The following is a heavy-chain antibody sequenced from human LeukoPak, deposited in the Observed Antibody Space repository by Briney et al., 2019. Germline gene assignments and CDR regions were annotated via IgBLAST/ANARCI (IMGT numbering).Heavy chain of an antibody. V-gene: IGHV1-2*02. CDR2: INPNSGGT. CDR3: ARALFSREIDY. J-gene: IGHJ4*02. Sequence: ASVKVSCKASVYTFTGYYMHWVRQAPGQGLGWRGWINPNSGGTNYAQKFQGRVTMTRDTSISTAYMELSRLRSDDTAVYYCARALFSREIDYWGQGILVSVSS. CDR1: VYTFTGYY. D-gene: IGHD1-26*01.